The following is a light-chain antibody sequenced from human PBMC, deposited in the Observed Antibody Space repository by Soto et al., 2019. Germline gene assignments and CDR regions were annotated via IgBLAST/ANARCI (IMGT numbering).Light chain of an antibody. J-gene: IGKJ1*01. CDR2: AAS. CDR1: QGISHY. Sequence: DIQMTQSPSSLSASVGDRVTITCRASQGISHYLAWYQQKPGKVPKLLILAASTLQSGAPSRFSGSGSGTDFTLTISSLQPEDVATYYCQKYNSAPQTFGQGTKLEVQ. CDR3: QKYNSAPQT. V-gene: IGKV1-27*01.